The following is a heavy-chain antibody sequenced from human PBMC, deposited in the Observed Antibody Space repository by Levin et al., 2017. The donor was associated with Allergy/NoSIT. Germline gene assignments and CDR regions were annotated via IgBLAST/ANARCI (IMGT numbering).Heavy chain of an antibody. J-gene: IGHJ1*01. D-gene: IGHD4-17*01. V-gene: IGHV3-11*03. CDR1: GFTFSDYY. Sequence: GGSLRLSCAASGFTFSDYYMSWIRQAPGKGLEWVSYISSSSSYTNYADSVKGRFTISRDNAKNSLYLQMNSLRAEDTAVYYCAGAWDGDYGPEYFQHWGQGTLVTVSS. CDR3: AGAWDGDYGPEYFQH. CDR2: ISSSSSYT.